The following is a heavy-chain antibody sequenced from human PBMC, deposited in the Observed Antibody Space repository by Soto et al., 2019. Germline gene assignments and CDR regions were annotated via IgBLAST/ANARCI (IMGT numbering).Heavy chain of an antibody. J-gene: IGHJ6*02. D-gene: IGHD3-10*01. V-gene: IGHV3-30-3*01. CDR3: ARETAWGGSGSTRYHYYYGMDV. CDR1: GFTFSSYA. CDR2: ISYDGSNK. Sequence: QVQLVESGGGVVQPGRSLRLSCAASGFTFSSYAMHWVRQAPGKGLEWVAVISYDGSNKYYADSVKGRFTISRDNSKNTLYLQMNSLRAEDTAVYYCARETAWGGSGSTRYHYYYGMDVWGQGTTVTVSS.